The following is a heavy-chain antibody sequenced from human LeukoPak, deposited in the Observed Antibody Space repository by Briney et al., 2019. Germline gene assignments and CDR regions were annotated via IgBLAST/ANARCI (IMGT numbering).Heavy chain of an antibody. CDR1: GGSISSGSYY. CDR3: ARDGASGWYRGWFDP. D-gene: IGHD6-19*01. CDR2: IYTSGST. V-gene: IGHV4-61*02. Sequence: SETLSLTCTVSGGSISSGSYYWSWIRRPAGTGLEWIGRIYTSGSTNYNPSLKSRVTISVDTSKNQFSLKLSSVTAADTAVYYCARDGASGWYRGWFDPWGQGTLVTVSS. J-gene: IGHJ5*02.